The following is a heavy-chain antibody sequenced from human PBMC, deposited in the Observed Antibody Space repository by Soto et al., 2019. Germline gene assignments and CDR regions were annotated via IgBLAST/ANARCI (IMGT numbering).Heavy chain of an antibody. J-gene: IGHJ4*02. D-gene: IGHD3-10*01. CDR3: AKDLWFGKTDDYCNY. CDR2: INGSGGST. Sequence: DVQLLESGGGLVQPGGSLRLSCVVSGFTFSNYAMSWVRQAPGKGLEWVSEINGSGGSTYYADSVEGRFTISRDNSKSTLYLQMNSLRAEDTAVYYCAKDLWFGKTDDYCNYWGQGPLVTVSS. CDR1: GFTFSNYA. V-gene: IGHV3-23*01.